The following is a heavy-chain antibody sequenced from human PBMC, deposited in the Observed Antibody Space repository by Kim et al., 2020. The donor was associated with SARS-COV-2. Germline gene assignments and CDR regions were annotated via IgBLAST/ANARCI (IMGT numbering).Heavy chain of an antibody. V-gene: IGHV4-34*01. CDR1: GGSFSGYY. Sequence: SETLSLTCAVYGGSFSGYYWTWIRQPPGKGLEWIGEINHSGSANYNPSLKSRVTLSLDTSKNQFSLKLSSVTAADTAVYHCARGLSSIAMMVVIFTGGIYGMDVWGQGTTVTVSS. J-gene: IGHJ6*02. D-gene: IGHD3-22*01. CDR2: INHSGSA. CDR3: ARGLSSIAMMVVIFTGGIYGMDV.